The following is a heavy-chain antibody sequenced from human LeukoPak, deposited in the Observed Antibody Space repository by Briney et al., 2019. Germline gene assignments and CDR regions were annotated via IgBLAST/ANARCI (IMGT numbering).Heavy chain of an antibody. J-gene: IGHJ5*02. CDR2: MNPNSGNT. D-gene: IGHD2-2*01. V-gene: IGHV1-8*01. Sequence: ASVKVSCKASGYTFTSYDINWVRQATGQGLEWMGWMNPNSGNTGYAQKFQGRVTMTRNTSISTAYMELSSLRSEDTAVYYCARPLGDCSSTSCYWYNWFDPWGQGTLVTVSS. CDR1: GYTFTSYD. CDR3: ARPLGDCSSTSCYWYNWFDP.